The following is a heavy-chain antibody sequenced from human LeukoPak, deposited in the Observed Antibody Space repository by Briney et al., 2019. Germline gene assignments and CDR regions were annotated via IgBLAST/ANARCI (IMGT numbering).Heavy chain of an antibody. CDR2: VYSNGSS. CDR1: GASVSPYH. D-gene: IGHD4/OR15-4a*01. V-gene: IGHV4-4*07. Sequence: PSETLSLTCFMSGASVSPYHWTWIRQSAGEGLEWIGRVYSNGSSTYDPSLKTRVTISVDTSNNQISPRLTSVTAADTAVYYCARDNQLTSRGPTPRRYYFGLDVWGQGTTVTVSS. CDR3: ARDNQLTSRGPTPRRYYFGLDV. J-gene: IGHJ6*02.